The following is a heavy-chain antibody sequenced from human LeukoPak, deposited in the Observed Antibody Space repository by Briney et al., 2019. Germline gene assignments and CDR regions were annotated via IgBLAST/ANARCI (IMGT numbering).Heavy chain of an antibody. CDR3: AGGSTSSGFDP. V-gene: IGHV1-8*03. J-gene: IGHJ5*02. D-gene: IGHD2-2*01. CDR1: GYTFTSYD. CDR2: MNPNSGNT. Sequence: ASVKVSCKASGYTFTSYDINWVRQATGQGLEWMGWMNPNSGNTGYAQKFQGRVTITRNTSISTAYTELSSLRSEDTAVYYCAGGSTSSGFDPWGQGTLVTVPS.